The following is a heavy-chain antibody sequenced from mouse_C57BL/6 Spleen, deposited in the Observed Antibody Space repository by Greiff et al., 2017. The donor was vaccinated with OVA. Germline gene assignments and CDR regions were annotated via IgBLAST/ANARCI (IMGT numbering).Heavy chain of an antibody. D-gene: IGHD2-5*01. V-gene: IGHV1-69*01. CDR1: GYTFTSYW. CDR2: IDPSDSYT. Sequence: VQLQQSGAELVMPGASVKLSCKASGYTFTSYWMHWVKQRPGQGLEWIGEIDPSDSYTNYNQKFKGKSTLTVDKSSSTAYMQLSSLTSEDSAVYYCARSVSYYSNFDYWGQGTTLTVSS. J-gene: IGHJ2*01. CDR3: ARSVSYYSNFDY.